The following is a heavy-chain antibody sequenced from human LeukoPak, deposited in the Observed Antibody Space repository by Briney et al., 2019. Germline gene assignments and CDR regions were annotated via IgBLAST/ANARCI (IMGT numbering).Heavy chain of an antibody. CDR3: ARVRYGAGSFSFDY. Sequence: SVKVSCKASGDTFSSYAISWVRQAPGQGLEWMGGIIPIFGTANYAQKFQGRVTITADESTSTAYMELSSLRFDDTAVYYCARVRYGAGSFSFDYCGEGNLVTVSS. J-gene: IGHJ4*02. D-gene: IGHD3-10*01. CDR1: GDTFSSYA. CDR2: IIPIFGTA. V-gene: IGHV1-69*01.